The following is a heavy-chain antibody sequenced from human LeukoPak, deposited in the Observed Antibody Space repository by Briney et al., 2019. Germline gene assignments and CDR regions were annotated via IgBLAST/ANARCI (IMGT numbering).Heavy chain of an antibody. CDR2: IYSGGST. D-gene: IGHD3-3*01. V-gene: IGHV3-53*01. J-gene: IGHJ4*02. CDR3: ARRILTIFGVEQPALDY. CDR1: GFTVSSNY. Sequence: GGSLRLSCAASGFTVSSNYMSWVRQAPGKGLEWVSVIYSGGSTYYADSVKGRFTISRDNSKNTLYLQMNSLRAEDTAVYYCARRILTIFGVEQPALDYWGQGTLVTVSS.